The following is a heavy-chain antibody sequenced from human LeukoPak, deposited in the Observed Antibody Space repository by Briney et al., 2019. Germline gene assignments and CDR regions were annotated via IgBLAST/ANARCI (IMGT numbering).Heavy chain of an antibody. J-gene: IGHJ4*02. Sequence: PGGSLRLSCAASGFTFSTYAMSWVRQAPGKGLEWVSTIGGGGGGTYYADSVKGRFTISRDTSKNTLFLQMNSLRAEDTAVYYCAKSPGYTYGNLDYWGQGTLVTVSS. V-gene: IGHV3-23*01. CDR1: GFTFSTYA. CDR2: IGGGGGGT. CDR3: AKSPGYTYGNLDY. D-gene: IGHD5-18*01.